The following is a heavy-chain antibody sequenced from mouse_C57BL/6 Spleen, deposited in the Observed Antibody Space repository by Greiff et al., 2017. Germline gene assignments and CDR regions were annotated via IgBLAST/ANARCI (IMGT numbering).Heavy chain of an antibody. V-gene: IGHV1-55*01. CDR2: IYPGSGST. Sequence: VQLQQPGAELVKPGASVKMSCKASGYTFTSYWITWVKQRPGQGLEWIGDIYPGSGSTNYNEKFKSKATLTVDTSSSTAYMQLSSLTSEDSAVYYCAREGVYYGNYVFDVWGTGTTVTVSS. CDR3: AREGVYYGNYVFDV. CDR1: GYTFTSYW. J-gene: IGHJ1*03. D-gene: IGHD2-1*01.